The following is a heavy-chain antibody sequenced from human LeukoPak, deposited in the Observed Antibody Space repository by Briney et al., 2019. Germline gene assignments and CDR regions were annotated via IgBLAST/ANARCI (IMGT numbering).Heavy chain of an antibody. CDR2: IYPGDSDT. J-gene: IGHJ3*02. V-gene: IGHV5-51*01. Sequence: GESLKISCQGSGYSFSSYWIVWVRQMPGKGLEWMGIIYPGDSDTRYSLSFQGQVTISADKSISTAYLRWSSLKASDTAMYYCARHLSRDGYNENAFDIWGQGTMVTVSS. CDR3: ARHLSRDGYNENAFDI. D-gene: IGHD5-24*01. CDR1: GYSFSSYW.